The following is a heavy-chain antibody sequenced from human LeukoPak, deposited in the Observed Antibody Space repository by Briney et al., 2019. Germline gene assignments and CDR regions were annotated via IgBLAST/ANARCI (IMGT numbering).Heavy chain of an antibody. Sequence: SETLSLTCTVSGASISSGSYYWNWIRQPAGKGLEWIGRIFASGSTNYNPSLKSRVTISLDTSKNQFSLELTSVTAADTAVYYCARSSPNIVVVVAASSFDYWGQGTLVTVSS. V-gene: IGHV4-61*02. CDR2: IFASGST. CDR1: GASISSGSYY. J-gene: IGHJ4*02. CDR3: ARSSPNIVVVVAASSFDY. D-gene: IGHD2-15*01.